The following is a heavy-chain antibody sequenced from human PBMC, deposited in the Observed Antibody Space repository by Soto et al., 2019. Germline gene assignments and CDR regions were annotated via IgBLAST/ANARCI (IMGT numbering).Heavy chain of an antibody. J-gene: IGHJ3*02. D-gene: IGHD2-2*01. CDR3: ARGSGYCSSTSCSRAFDI. Sequence: QVQLVQSGAEVKKPGSSVKVSCKASGGTFSSYAISWVRQAPGQGLEWMGGIIPIFGTANYAQKFQGRVTITADESTSTAYMELSSLRSEDTAVYYSARGSGYCSSTSCSRAFDIWGQGTMVTVSS. V-gene: IGHV1-69*01. CDR1: GGTFSSYA. CDR2: IIPIFGTA.